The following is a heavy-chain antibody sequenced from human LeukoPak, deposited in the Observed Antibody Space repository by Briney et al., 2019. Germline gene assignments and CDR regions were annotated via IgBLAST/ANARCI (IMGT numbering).Heavy chain of an antibody. CDR3: ARATVAGTKVDY. CDR2: IYYSGST. V-gene: IGHV4-30-4*01. CDR1: GGSISSGNYY. J-gene: IGHJ4*02. Sequence: SQTLSLTCTVSGGSISSGNYYWSWIRQPPGKGLEWIGYIYYSGSTYYNPSLKSRVTISVDTSKNQFSLKLSSVTAADTAVYYCARATVAGTKVDYWGQGTLVTVSS. D-gene: IGHD6-19*01.